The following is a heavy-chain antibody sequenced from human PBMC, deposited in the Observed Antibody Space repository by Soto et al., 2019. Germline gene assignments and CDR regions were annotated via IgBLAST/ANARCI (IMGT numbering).Heavy chain of an antibody. D-gene: IGHD4-17*01. CDR1: CGSISSYY. J-gene: IGHJ4*02. CDR3: ARGKNDYGDYFDY. Sequence: PSETLSLTCTVSCGSISSYYWSWIRQPPGKGLEWIGYIYYSGSTNYNPSLKSRVTISVDTSKNQFSLKLSSVTAADTAVYYCARGKNDYGDYFDYWGQGTLVTVSS. V-gene: IGHV4-59*01. CDR2: IYYSGST.